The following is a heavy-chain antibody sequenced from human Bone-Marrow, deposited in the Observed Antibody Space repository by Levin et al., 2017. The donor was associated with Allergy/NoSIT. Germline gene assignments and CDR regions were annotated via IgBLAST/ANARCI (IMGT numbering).Heavy chain of an antibody. Sequence: AGGSLRLSCAASGFTFSNYWMSWVRQAPGKGLEWVANIKQDGGEKYYVDSVKGRFTISRDNAKNSLYLQMSNLRVEDTAVYYCARDTEYSNFWSGYSYWGQGTLVTVSS. CDR1: GFTFSNYW. CDR2: IKQDGGEK. CDR3: ARDTEYSNFWSGYSY. V-gene: IGHV3-7*01. J-gene: IGHJ4*02. D-gene: IGHD3-3*01.